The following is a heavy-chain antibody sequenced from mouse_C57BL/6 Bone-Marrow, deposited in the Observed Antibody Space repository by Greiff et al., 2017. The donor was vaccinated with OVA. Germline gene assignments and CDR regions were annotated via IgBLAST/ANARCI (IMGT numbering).Heavy chain of an antibody. V-gene: IGHV1-5*01. CDR3: TRPHYYRSSPDY. CDR2: IYPGHSDT. Sequence: EVQLQQSGTVLARPGASVKMSCKTSGYTFTSYWMHWVKQRPGQGLEWIGAIYPGHSDTSYNQKFKGKAKLTAVTSASTAYMELSSLTNEDSAVYYCTRPHYYRSSPDYGGQGTTLTVSS. D-gene: IGHD1-1*01. J-gene: IGHJ2*01. CDR1: GYTFTSYW.